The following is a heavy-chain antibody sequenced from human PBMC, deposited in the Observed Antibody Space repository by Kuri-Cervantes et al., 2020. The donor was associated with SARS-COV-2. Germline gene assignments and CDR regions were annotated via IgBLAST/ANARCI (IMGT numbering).Heavy chain of an antibody. CDR2: ISSSSSYI. D-gene: IGHD4-17*01. J-gene: IGHJ4*02. CDR3: AKDRVYINGDLDY. Sequence: GESLKISCAASGFTFSSYSMNWVRQAPGKGLEWVSSISSSSSYIYYADSVKGRFTISRDNAKNSLYLQMNSLRAEDTAVYYCAKDRVYINGDLDYWGQGTLVTVSS. CDR1: GFTFSSYS. V-gene: IGHV3-21*01.